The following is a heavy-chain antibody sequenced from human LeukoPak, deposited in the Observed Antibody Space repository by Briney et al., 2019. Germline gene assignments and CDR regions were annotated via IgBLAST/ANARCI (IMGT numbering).Heavy chain of an antibody. D-gene: IGHD1-1*01. CDR1: GGSFSGYY. CDR2: INHSGST. V-gene: IGHV4-34*01. CDR3: ARDDDYYWYFDL. Sequence: TSETLSLTCAVYGGSFSGYYWSWIRQPPGKGLEWIGEINHSGSTNYNPSLKSRVTISVDTSKNQFSLKLSSVTAADTAVYYCARDDDYYWYFDLWGRGTLVTVS. J-gene: IGHJ2*01.